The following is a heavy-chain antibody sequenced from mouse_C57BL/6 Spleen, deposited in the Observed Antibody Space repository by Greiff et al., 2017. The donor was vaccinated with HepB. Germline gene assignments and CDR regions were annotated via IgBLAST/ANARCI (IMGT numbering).Heavy chain of an antibody. CDR3: AKLADYFDY. J-gene: IGHJ2*01. CDR1: GFTFSDYG. Sequence: EVKLLESGGGLVKPGGSLKLSCAASGFTFSDYGMHWVRQAPEQGLEWVAYISNGSSSIYYADTVKGRYTISRDNATNTLFLQMTSLRSEDTAMSYCAKLADYFDYWGQGTTLTVSS. CDR2: ISNGSSSI. D-gene: IGHD4-1*01. V-gene: IGHV5-17*01.